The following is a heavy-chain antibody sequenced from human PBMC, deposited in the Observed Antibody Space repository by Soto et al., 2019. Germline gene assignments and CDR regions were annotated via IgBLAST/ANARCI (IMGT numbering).Heavy chain of an antibody. V-gene: IGHV3-23*01. CDR1: GFTFSSYA. CDR3: AKAQGVVVVAATMYAFDI. Sequence: EVQLLESGGGLVQPGGSLRLSCAASGFTFSSYAMSWVRQAPGKGLEWVSAISGSGGSTYYAALVKGRFTISRDNSKNTLYLQMNSLRAVDTAVYYCAKAQGVVVVAATMYAFDIWGQGTMVTVSS. D-gene: IGHD2-15*01. J-gene: IGHJ3*02. CDR2: ISGSGGST.